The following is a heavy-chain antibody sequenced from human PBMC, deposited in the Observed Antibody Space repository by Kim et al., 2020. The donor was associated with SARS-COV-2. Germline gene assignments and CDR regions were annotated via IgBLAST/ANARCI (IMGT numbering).Heavy chain of an antibody. V-gene: IGHV1-69*01. CDR3: ARGDSSGQNWFDP. D-gene: IGHD3-22*01. Sequence: YAQKFQGRVTITADESTSTAYMELSSLRSEDTAVYYCARGDSSGQNWFDPWGQGTLVTVSS. J-gene: IGHJ5*02.